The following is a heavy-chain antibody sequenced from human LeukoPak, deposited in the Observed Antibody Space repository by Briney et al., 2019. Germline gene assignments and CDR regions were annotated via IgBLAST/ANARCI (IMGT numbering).Heavy chain of an antibody. Sequence: PGGSLRLSCVASGFTYSTYWMSWVRQAPGKGLEWVGNIKEDGSEKYYVDSVKGRFTISRDNAKNSLYLQMNNLGAEDTAVYYCARAGPYGSGRRDYWGQGTLVTVSS. CDR3: ARAGPYGSGRRDY. CDR1: GFTYSTYW. J-gene: IGHJ4*02. D-gene: IGHD3-10*01. CDR2: IKEDGSEK. V-gene: IGHV3-7*01.